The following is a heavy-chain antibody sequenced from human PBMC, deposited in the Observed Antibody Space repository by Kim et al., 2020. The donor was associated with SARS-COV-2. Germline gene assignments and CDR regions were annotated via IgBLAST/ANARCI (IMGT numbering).Heavy chain of an antibody. CDR2: IWYDGSNK. J-gene: IGHJ4*02. CDR1: GFTFSSYG. CDR3: AKDHWGSPYYFDY. D-gene: IGHD7-27*01. Sequence: GGSLRLSCAASGFTFSSYGMHWVRQAPGKGLEWVAVIWYDGSNKYYADSVKGRFTISRDNSKNTLYLQMNSLRAEDTAVYYCAKDHWGSPYYFDYCGQGTLVTVSS. V-gene: IGHV3-33*06.